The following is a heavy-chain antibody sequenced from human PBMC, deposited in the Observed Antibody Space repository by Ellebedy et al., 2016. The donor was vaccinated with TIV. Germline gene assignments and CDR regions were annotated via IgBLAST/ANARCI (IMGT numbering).Heavy chain of an antibody. CDR2: ISSNSNYI. CDR3: ARGAMAAAGDDY. CDR1: GFTFSSYS. J-gene: IGHJ4*02. V-gene: IGHV3-21*01. Sequence: GESLKISCAASGFTFSSYSMNWVRQAPGKGLGWVSSISSNSNYIYYADSVRGRFTISRDNAKKSLYLQMNSLRAEDTAVYYCARGAMAAAGDDYWGQGNLVTVSS. D-gene: IGHD6-13*01.